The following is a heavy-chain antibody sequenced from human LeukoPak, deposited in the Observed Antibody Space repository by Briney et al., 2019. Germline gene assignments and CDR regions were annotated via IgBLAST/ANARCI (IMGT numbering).Heavy chain of an antibody. Sequence: PGGSLRLSCAASGFTFSSYSMNWVRQAPGKGLEWVSSISSSSSYIYYADSVKGRFTISRDNAKNSLYLQMNSLRAEDTAVYYCAREGCSSTSCYREDAFDIWGQGTLVTVSS. CDR3: AREGCSSTSCYREDAFDI. CDR2: ISSSSSYI. J-gene: IGHJ3*02. D-gene: IGHD2-2*01. CDR1: GFTFSSYS. V-gene: IGHV3-21*01.